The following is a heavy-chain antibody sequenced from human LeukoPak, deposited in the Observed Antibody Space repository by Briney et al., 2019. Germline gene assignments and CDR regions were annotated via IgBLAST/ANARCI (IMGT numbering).Heavy chain of an antibody. J-gene: IGHJ4*02. V-gene: IGHV3-23*01. CDR1: GFTFSSHG. CDR3: AKDRALWGGFDY. Sequence: GGSLRLSCAASGFTFSSHGMNWVRQAPGKGLEWVSGISPSGGITYYTDSVKGRFTISRDNSKNTLYLQMNSLRAEDTAVYYCAKDRALWGGFDYWGQGTLVTVSS. CDR2: ISPSGGIT. D-gene: IGHD3-16*01.